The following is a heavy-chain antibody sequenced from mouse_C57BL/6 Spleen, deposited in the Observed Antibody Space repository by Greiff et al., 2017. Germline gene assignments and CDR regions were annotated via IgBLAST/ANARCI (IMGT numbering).Heavy chain of an antibody. CDR1: GYTFTDYN. D-gene: IGHD2-4*01. CDR2: INPNNGGT. Sequence: EVQLQQSGPELVKPGASVKMSCKASGYTFTDYNMHWVKQSHGKSLEWIGYINPNNGGTSYNQKFKGKATLTVNKSSSTAYMELRSLTSEDSAVYYCAGEGEDDYDAVLYYYAMDYWGQGTSVTVSS. CDR3: AGEGEDDYDAVLYYYAMDY. V-gene: IGHV1-22*01. J-gene: IGHJ4*01.